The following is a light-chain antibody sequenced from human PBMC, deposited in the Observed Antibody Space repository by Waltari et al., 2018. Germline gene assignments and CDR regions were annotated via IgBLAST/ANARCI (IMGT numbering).Light chain of an antibody. CDR1: QSISTY. Sequence: DIQMTQSPSTLSASLGDRVTIPCRASQSISTYLAWYQQKPGKAPKLLIYKASSLESGVPSRFSGSGSGTEFTLTISSLQPDDFATYYCQQYDSYQWTFGQGTKVEI. CDR2: KAS. CDR3: QQYDSYQWT. V-gene: IGKV1-5*03. J-gene: IGKJ1*01.